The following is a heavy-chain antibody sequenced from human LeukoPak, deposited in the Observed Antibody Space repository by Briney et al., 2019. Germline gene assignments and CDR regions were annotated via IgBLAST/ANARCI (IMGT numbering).Heavy chain of an antibody. CDR1: GGTFSSYA. D-gene: IGHD3-22*01. J-gene: IGHJ4*02. V-gene: IGHV1-69*04. CDR2: IIPILGIA. Sequence: SVKVSCKASGGTFSSYAISWVRQAPGQGLEWMGRIIPILGIANYAQKFQGRVTITADKSTSTAYMELSSLRSEDTAVYYCVRDYYDSSGYYTAREPYYFDYWGQGTLVTVSS. CDR3: VRDYYDSSGYYTAREPYYFDY.